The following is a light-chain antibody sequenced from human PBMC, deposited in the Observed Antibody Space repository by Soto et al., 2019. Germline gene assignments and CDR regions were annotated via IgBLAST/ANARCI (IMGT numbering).Light chain of an antibody. V-gene: IGKV3-11*01. CDR1: QSVHTF. Sequence: EIVLTQSPGTLSLSPGGRAILSCRASQSVHTFLAWYRQKPGQSPRLLISDTWHRATGIPARFSGSGSGTDFTLTISSLEPEDFAVYYCQQRFKLPLTVGGGTRVEIK. CDR3: QQRFKLPLT. CDR2: DTW. J-gene: IGKJ4*01.